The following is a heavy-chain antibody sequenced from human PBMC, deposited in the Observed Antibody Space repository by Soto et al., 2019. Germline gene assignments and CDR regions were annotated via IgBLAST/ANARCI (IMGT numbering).Heavy chain of an antibody. Sequence: GGSLRLSCAASGFTFSSYAMNWVRQAPGKGLEWVSAISGSGGSTYYADSVKGRFTISRDNSKNTLYLQMNSLRAEDTAVYYCEQDLSPGYYYGMDVWGQGTTVTVSS. J-gene: IGHJ6*02. CDR3: EQDLSPGYYYGMDV. CDR1: GFTFSSYA. V-gene: IGHV3-23*01. CDR2: ISGSGGST.